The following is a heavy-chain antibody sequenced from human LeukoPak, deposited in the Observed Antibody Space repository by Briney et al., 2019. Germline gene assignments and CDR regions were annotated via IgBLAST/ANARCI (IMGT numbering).Heavy chain of an antibody. CDR1: GFTFSSYA. V-gene: IGHV3-23*01. D-gene: IGHD1-26*01. Sequence: GGSLRLTCAASGFTFSSYAMSWVRQAPGKGLEWVSAIRNSGSDTYYPDSVRGRFTISRDNSKSTLSLRMNSLRAEDTAIYYCAKVVTSGSYYYFDFWGQGTLVTVSS. J-gene: IGHJ4*02. CDR2: IRNSGSDT. CDR3: AKVVTSGSYYYFDF.